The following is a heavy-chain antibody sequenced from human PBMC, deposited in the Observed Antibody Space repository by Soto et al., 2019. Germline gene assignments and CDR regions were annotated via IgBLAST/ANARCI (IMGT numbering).Heavy chain of an antibody. CDR2: ISYDGSNK. J-gene: IGHJ4*02. CDR3: ARGSGSYFGYFDY. CDR1: GFTFSSYA. V-gene: IGHV3-30-3*01. D-gene: IGHD1-26*01. Sequence: QVQLVESGGGVVQPGRSLRLSCAASGFTFSSYAMHWVRQAPGKGLEWVAVISYDGSNKYYADSVKGRFTISRDNSKNTLYLQMNSLRAEDTAVYYCARGSGSYFGYFDYWGQGTLVTVSS.